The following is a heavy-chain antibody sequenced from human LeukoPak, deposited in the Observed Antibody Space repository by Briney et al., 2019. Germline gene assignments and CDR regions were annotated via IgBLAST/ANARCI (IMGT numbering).Heavy chain of an antibody. J-gene: IGHJ4*02. CDR3: ARGERAPYFDY. Sequence: PETLSLTCTVSGGSISSYYWSWIRQPPGKGLEWIGYIYYSGSTNYNPSLKSRVTISVDTSKNQFSLKLSSVTAADTAVYYCARGERAPYFDYWGQGTLVTVSS. D-gene: IGHD1-1*01. CDR2: IYYSGST. CDR1: GGSISSYY. V-gene: IGHV4-59*01.